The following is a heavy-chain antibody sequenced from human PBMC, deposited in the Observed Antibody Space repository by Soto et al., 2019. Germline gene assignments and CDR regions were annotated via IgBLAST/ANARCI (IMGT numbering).Heavy chain of an antibody. D-gene: IGHD2-21*02. CDR2: ISSSSSTI. J-gene: IGHJ6*02. CDR3: ARDRSSSYCGGDCYLHGMDV. Sequence: EVQLVESGGGLVQPGGSLRLSCAASGFTFSSYSMNWVRQAPGKGLEWVSYISSSSSTIYYADSVKGRFTISRDNAKNSLYLQMNSLRDEDIAVYYCARDRSSSYCGGDCYLHGMDVWGQGTTVTVSS. V-gene: IGHV3-48*02. CDR1: GFTFSSYS.